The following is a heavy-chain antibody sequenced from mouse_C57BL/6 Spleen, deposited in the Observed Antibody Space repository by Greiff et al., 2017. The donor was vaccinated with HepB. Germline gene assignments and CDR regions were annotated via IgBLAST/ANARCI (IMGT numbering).Heavy chain of an antibody. CDR1: GYSITSGYY. V-gene: IGHV3-6*01. CDR2: ISYDGSN. Sequence: VQLKESGPGLVKPSQSLSLTCSVTGYSITSGYYWNWIRQFPGNKLEWMGYISYDGSNNYNPSLKNRISSTRDTSKNQFFLKLNSVTTEDTATYYCARLGLYYYAMDYWGQGTSVTVSS. D-gene: IGHD4-1*01. CDR3: ARLGLYYYAMDY. J-gene: IGHJ4*01.